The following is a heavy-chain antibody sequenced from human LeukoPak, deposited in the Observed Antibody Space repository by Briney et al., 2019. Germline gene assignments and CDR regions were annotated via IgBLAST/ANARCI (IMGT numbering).Heavy chain of an antibody. V-gene: IGHV1-18*01. D-gene: IGHD5-18*01. Sequence: GASVNVSCEASAYTFTSYVISWVRQAPGQGLEWMGWINPYNGNTNYAQKFQGRVTLTTDTSTSTAYMELSSLRSEDTAVYYCARGGTARSREPFEPSYYYGLDVWGQGTTVTVSS. CDR1: AYTFTSYV. CDR2: INPYNGNT. CDR3: ARGGTARSREPFEPSYYYGLDV. J-gene: IGHJ6*01.